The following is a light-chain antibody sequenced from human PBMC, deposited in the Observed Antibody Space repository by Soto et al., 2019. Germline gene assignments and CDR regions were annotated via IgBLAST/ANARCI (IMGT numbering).Light chain of an antibody. CDR3: MQGTHWPLT. V-gene: IGKV2-30*01. J-gene: IGKJ5*01. CDR1: HRLVYADGNTY. Sequence: DVVMTQSPLSLPVTLGQPASISCSSTHRLVYADGNTYLQWFQQRPGQSPRRLIYKISNRDSGVPDRFSGSGSGTDFTLQISRVEAEDVGVYYCMQGTHWPLTFGQGTRLENK. CDR2: KIS.